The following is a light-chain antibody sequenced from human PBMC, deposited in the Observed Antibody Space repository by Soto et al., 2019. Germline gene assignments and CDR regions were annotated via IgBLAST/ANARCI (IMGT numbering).Light chain of an antibody. CDR2: KAY. CDR1: QTISSW. V-gene: IGKV1-5*03. J-gene: IGKJ1*01. CDR3: QQYNSYSRT. Sequence: DIQMTQSPSTLSGSVGDRVTITCRASQTISSWLAWYQQKPGKAPKLLIYKAYSLESGVPSRFSGSGSGTEFTLTISSLQPDDFATYYCQQYNSYSRTFGQGTKVDIK.